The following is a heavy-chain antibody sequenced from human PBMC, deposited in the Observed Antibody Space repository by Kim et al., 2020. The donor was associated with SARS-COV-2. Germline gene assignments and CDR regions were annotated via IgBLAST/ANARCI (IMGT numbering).Heavy chain of an antibody. CDR3: ARDSPASGSFDP. Sequence: YYADSVKGRFTISRDNAKNSLYLQMNSLRDEDTAVYYCARDSPASGSFDPWGQGTLVTVSS. D-gene: IGHD1-26*01. V-gene: IGHV3-48*02. J-gene: IGHJ5*02.